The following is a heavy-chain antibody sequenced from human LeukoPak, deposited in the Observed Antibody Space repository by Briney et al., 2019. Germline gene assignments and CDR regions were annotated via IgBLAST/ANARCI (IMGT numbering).Heavy chain of an antibody. J-gene: IGHJ4*02. Sequence: GASVKVSCKASGYTFTGYYMHWVRQAPGQGLEWMGWINPNSGGTNYAQKLQGRVTMTRDTSISTAYMELSRLRSDDTAVYYCARDGTVVSKRRFDYWGQGTLVTVSS. CDR2: INPNSGGT. CDR3: ARDGTVVSKRRFDY. D-gene: IGHD4-23*01. V-gene: IGHV1-2*02. CDR1: GYTFTGYY.